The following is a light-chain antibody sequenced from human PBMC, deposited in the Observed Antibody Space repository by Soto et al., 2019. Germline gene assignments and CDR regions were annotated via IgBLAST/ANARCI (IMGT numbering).Light chain of an antibody. V-gene: IGLV2-14*02. J-gene: IGLJ1*01. CDR3: SSYTGSSTLV. Sequence: QSALTQPASVSGSPGQSITISCTGTSSDVGGYNFVSWYQHHPGKAPELIIYEANKRPSGVSNRFSGSKSGNTASLTISGLQAADEADYYCSSYTGSSTLVFGTGTKVTVL. CDR1: SSDVGGYNF. CDR2: EAN.